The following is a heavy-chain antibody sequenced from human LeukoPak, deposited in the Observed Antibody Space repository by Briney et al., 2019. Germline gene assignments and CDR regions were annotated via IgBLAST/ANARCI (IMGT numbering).Heavy chain of an antibody. D-gene: IGHD3-22*01. CDR1: GGSISSNSFY. J-gene: IGHJ4*02. Sequence: SETLSLTCTVSGGSISSNSFYWGWIRQPPGKGLEWIGSIYYSGSTHFKPSLKSRVTISVDTSKNQFSLKLSSVTAADTAVYYCASSPGVYYDSSGYSYYFDYWGQGTLVTVSS. CDR2: IYYSGST. V-gene: IGHV4-39*07. CDR3: ASSPGVYYDSSGYSYYFDY.